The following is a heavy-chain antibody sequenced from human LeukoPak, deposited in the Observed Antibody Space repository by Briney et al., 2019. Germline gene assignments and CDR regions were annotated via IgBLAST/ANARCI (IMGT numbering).Heavy chain of an antibody. Sequence: GGSLRLSCAASGFTFSSYWMHWVRQAPGKGLMWVSRINSDGSSTSYADSVKGRFTISRDNAKNTLYLQMNSLRAEDTAVYYCAKAHSSGWYYFDYWGQGTLVTVSS. V-gene: IGHV3-74*01. D-gene: IGHD6-19*01. CDR1: GFTFSSYW. CDR3: AKAHSSGWYYFDY. CDR2: INSDGSST. J-gene: IGHJ4*02.